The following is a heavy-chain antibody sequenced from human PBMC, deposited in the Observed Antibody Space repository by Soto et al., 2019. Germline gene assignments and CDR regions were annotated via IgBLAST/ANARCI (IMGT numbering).Heavy chain of an antibody. CDR1: GFSFSSFP. J-gene: IGHJ4*02. CDR2: IMGSGGRT. V-gene: IGHV3-23*01. CDR3: AKGGANWYFDY. Sequence: EVQLLESGGGLVQTGGSLRLSCAASGFSFSSFPMSWVSKAPGKGLESVSVIMGSGGRTYYADAVQGRFTISRDDSKSTVFLQMTSLRADDTATYYCAKGGANWYFDYRRQGTLVTVTS. D-gene: IGHD1-1*01.